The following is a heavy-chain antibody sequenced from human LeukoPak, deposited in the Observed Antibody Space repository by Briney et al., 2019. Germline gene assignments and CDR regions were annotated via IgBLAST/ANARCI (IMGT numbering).Heavy chain of an antibody. CDR3: ARHVGSSWYWFDP. CDR1: RYSFTSYW. D-gene: IGHD6-13*01. Sequence: GESLKISCKGSRYSFTSYWIGWVRQKPGKGLEWMGIIYPGDSDTRYSPSFQGQVTISADKSISTAYLQWSSLKASDTAMYYCARHVGSSWYWFDPWGQGTLVTVSS. CDR2: IYPGDSDT. V-gene: IGHV5-51*01. J-gene: IGHJ5*02.